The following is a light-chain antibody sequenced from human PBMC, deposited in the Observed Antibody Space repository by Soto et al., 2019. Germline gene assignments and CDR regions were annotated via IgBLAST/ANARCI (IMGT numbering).Light chain of an antibody. CDR2: EVS. CDR3: SSYTSSTTVI. V-gene: IGLV2-14*01. J-gene: IGLJ2*01. Sequence: QSALTQPASVSGSPGQSITISCTGTSSDVGGYNYVSWYQQHPGKAPKLMISEVSDRPSGVSNRFSGSKSDNTASLTISGLQAEDDADYYCSSYTSSTTVIFGGGTKVTVL. CDR1: SSDVGGYNY.